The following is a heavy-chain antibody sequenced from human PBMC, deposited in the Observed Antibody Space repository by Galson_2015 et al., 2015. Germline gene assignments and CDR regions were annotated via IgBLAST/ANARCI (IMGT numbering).Heavy chain of an antibody. CDR3: VRETPHSSSRDFDY. D-gene: IGHD6-6*01. Sequence: RQPPGRGLVWVSVIYSGGSTYYADSVKGRFTISRDNSKNTLYLQMNSLRAEDTAVYYCVRETPHSSSRDFDYWGQGTLVTVSS. V-gene: IGHV3-53*01. CDR2: IYSGGST. J-gene: IGHJ4*02.